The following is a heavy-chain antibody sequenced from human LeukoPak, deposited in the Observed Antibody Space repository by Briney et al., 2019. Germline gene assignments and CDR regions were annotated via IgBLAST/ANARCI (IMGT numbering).Heavy chain of an antibody. Sequence: PSETLSLTCTVSGGSISSGDYYWSWIRQPPGKGLEWIGYIYYSGSTYYNPSLKSRVTISVDTSKNQFSLKPSSVTAADTAVYYCTRQKGVWFGELSSWFDPWGQGTLVTVS. CDR2: IYYSGST. CDR1: GGSISSGDYY. J-gene: IGHJ5*02. V-gene: IGHV4-30-4*01. D-gene: IGHD3-10*01. CDR3: TRQKGVWFGELSSWFDP.